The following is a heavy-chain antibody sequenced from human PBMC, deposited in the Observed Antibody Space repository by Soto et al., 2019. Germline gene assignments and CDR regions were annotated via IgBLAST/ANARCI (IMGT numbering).Heavy chain of an antibody. D-gene: IGHD5-18*01. CDR2: IYPGDSDT. CDR1: GYTFANYW. Sequence: EVQVVQSGAEVKKPGESLKISCTGSGYTFANYWIVWVRQMPGKGLESMGIIYPGDSDTRYSPSFQGQVAISADRSINTAYLQWSSLQASDTAMYYCARRGYSYGEIDYWGQGTLVTVSS. V-gene: IGHV5-51*01. J-gene: IGHJ4*02. CDR3: ARRGYSYGEIDY.